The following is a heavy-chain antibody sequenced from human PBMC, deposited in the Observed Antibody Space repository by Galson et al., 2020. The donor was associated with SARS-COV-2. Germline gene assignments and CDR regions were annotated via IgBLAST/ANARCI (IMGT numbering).Heavy chain of an antibody. V-gene: IGHV1-2*02. CDR3: ARDPKVVVPAAKAGNWFDP. CDR2: INPNSGGT. J-gene: IGHJ5*02. Sequence: ASVKVSCKASEYTFTGYYMHWVRQAPGQGLEWMGWINPNSGGTNYAQKFQGRVTMTRDTSISTAYMELSRLRSDDTAVYYCARDPKVVVPAAKAGNWFDPWGQGTLVTVSS. D-gene: IGHD2-2*01. CDR1: EYTFTGYY.